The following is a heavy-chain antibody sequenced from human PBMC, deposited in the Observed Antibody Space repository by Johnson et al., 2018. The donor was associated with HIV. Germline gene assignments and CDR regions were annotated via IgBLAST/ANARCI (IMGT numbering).Heavy chain of an antibody. J-gene: IGHJ3*02. CDR2: IKQDGSET. Sequence: VQLVESGGGLVQPGGSLRLSCAGSGFTFSDYWMKWVRQAPGKGLEWVAKIKQDGSETYYVDSVKGRFTISRDNANNLLFLQMNSLRAEDTAVYYCGFVIWGQGTMVTVSS. CDR3: GFVI. CDR1: GFTFSDYW. V-gene: IGHV3-7*05.